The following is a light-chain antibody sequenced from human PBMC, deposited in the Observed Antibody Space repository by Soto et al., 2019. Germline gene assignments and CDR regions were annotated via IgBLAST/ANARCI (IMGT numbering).Light chain of an antibody. V-gene: IGKV1-39*01. CDR1: QSINSF. Sequence: DIQMTQSPSSLSASVGDRVTITCRASQSINSFLNWYQQRPGKAPRLLIYAASSLQSEVPSRFSGSGSGTDFTLTITSLQPEDFATYYCHQSYSVPLTFGGGTKLEIK. J-gene: IGKJ4*01. CDR3: HQSYSVPLT. CDR2: AAS.